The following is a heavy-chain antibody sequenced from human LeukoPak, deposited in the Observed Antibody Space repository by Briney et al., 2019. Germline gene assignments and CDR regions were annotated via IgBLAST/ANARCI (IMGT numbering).Heavy chain of an antibody. CDR3: AKDGVMAGHYLDY. CDR1: GFTFSTYD. CDR2: ISGNGGST. Sequence: GGSLRLSCAASGFTFSTYDMSWVRQAPGKGLEWVSVISGNGGSTHYADSVKGRFTISRDNSKNTLYLQTNSLRAEDTAVYYCAKDGVMAGHYLDYWGQGTLVTVSS. V-gene: IGHV3-23*01. J-gene: IGHJ4*02. D-gene: IGHD5-24*01.